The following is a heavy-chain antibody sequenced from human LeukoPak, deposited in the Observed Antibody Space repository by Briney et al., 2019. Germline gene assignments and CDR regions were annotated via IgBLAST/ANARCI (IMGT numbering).Heavy chain of an antibody. Sequence: SETLSLTCAVYGGSFSGYYWSWIRQPPGKGLEWIGEINHSGSTNYNPSLKSRVTISVDTSKNQFSLKLSSVTAADTAVYYCVRDHNYAFDYWGQGTLVTVSS. CDR2: INHSGST. D-gene: IGHD4-11*01. CDR1: GGSFSGYY. V-gene: IGHV4-34*01. CDR3: VRDHNYAFDY. J-gene: IGHJ4*02.